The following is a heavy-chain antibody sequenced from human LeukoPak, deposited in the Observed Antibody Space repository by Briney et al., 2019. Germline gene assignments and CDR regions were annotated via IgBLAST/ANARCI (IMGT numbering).Heavy chain of an antibody. J-gene: IGHJ4*02. CDR1: VFTFSRYC. Sequence: PGGCLRLSCAVSVFTFSRYCMHWVRQAPGKGLEWVAVISDDGSNKYYADSVKGRFTISRDNSKNILYLQMNSLRAEDAAVYHCVKRPWPNGGYFEYWGQGSLVTVSS. CDR2: ISDDGSNK. CDR3: VKRPWPNGGYFEY. D-gene: IGHD7-27*01. V-gene: IGHV3-30*18.